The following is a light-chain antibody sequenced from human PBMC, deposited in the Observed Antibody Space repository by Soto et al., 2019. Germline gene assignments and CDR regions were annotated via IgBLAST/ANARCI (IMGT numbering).Light chain of an antibody. CDR3: QQYDSYPLT. J-gene: IGKJ4*01. CDR2: KAS. V-gene: IGKV1-5*03. CDR1: QSIGSW. Sequence: DIQMTQSPSTLSASVGDRVTITCRASQSIGSWLAWHQQEPGKAPKLLIYKASSLESVVPSRFSGSGSGTEFTLSISSLQPDDSATYYCQQYDSYPLTFGGGTKVEIK.